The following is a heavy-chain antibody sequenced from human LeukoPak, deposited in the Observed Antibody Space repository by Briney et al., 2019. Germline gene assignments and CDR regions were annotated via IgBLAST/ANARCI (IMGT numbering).Heavy chain of an antibody. CDR1: GGSFSDYY. V-gene: IGHV4-34*01. Sequence: SETLSLTCAVYGGSFSDYYWSWIRQPPGKGLEWIGDINQSGSTNYNPSLKSRVTISVDTSKNQFSLKLSSVTAADTAVYYCARCYDYVWGSYRYQYWFDPWGQGTLVTVSS. CDR2: INQSGST. J-gene: IGHJ5*02. D-gene: IGHD3-16*02. CDR3: ARCYDYVWGSYRYQYWFDP.